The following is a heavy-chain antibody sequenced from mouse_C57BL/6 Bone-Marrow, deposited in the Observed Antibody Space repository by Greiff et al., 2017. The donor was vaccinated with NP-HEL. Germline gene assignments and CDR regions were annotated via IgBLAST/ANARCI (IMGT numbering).Heavy chain of an antibody. CDR2: ISSGSSTI. Sequence: EVQVVESGGGLVKPGGSLKLSCAASGFTFSDYGMHWVRQAPEKGLEWVAYISSGSSTIYYADTVKGRFTISRDNAKNTLFLQMTSLRSEDTAMYYCARGDTTVEGAWFAYWGQGTLVTVSA. J-gene: IGHJ3*01. D-gene: IGHD1-1*01. CDR3: ARGDTTVEGAWFAY. V-gene: IGHV5-17*01. CDR1: GFTFSDYG.